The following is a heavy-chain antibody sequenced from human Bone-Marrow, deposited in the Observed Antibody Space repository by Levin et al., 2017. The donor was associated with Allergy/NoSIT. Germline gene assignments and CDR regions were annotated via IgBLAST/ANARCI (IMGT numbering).Heavy chain of an antibody. Sequence: ASETLSLTCTVAGASIRSYYWSWIRQPPGGGLEWLGNVYHSGDTNYNPSLKSRITMSVDTSKNQFSLKLTSVTAADTAVYYCATLSFGRFDPWGQGVLVTVSS. D-gene: IGHD3-16*01. CDR3: ATLSFGRFDP. CDR1: GASIRSYY. J-gene: IGHJ5*02. V-gene: IGHV4-59*01. CDR2: VYHSGDT.